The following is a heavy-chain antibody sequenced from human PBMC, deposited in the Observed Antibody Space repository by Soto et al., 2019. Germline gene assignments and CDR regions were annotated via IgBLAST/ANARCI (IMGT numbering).Heavy chain of an antibody. CDR2: GIPIFGTP. V-gene: IGHV1-69*01. J-gene: IGHJ6*02. Sequence: QVQLVQSGAEVKKPGSSVKVSCKAPGGTFSTYAISWVRQAPGQGLEWMGGGIPIFGTPKYAKKFQGRVTITADESTSTGYMELRSLRSEDTAVYYCARSQGGSSSLDIYYYYYYGMDVWGQGTTVTVSS. CDR3: ARSQGGSSSLDIYYYYYYGMDV. D-gene: IGHD2-15*01. CDR1: GGTFSTYA.